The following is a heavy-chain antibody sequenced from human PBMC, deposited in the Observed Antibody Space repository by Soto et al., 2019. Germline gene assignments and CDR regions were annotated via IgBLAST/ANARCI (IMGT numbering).Heavy chain of an antibody. CDR1: GGTIGDYY. D-gene: IGHD2-21*02. J-gene: IGHJ4*02. CDR3: ARVACGGDGCMDY. CDR2: IYYTGKT. V-gene: IGHV4-59*01. Sequence: SETLSLTCTISGGTIGDYYWSWIRQYPGKGLEWIGYIYYTGKTDHNPSLKRRVTISLDTSRNQFSLNLSSVTAADTAVYYFARVACGGDGCMDYWGLGTRVNVAS.